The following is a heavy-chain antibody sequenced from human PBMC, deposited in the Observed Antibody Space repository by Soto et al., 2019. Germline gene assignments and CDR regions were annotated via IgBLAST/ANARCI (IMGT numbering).Heavy chain of an antibody. Sequence: QVQLQESGPGLVKPSETLTLTCTVSGDSFSDYYWNWIRQVPGKGLEWIGFVFHSATTGYNPSLKTRVAISDDTSKKQYSLRLTSVTSADKAVYYCARGHYSSGWPIDYWGQGILVSVSS. D-gene: IGHD6-19*01. CDR2: VFHSATT. J-gene: IGHJ4*02. CDR1: GDSFSDYY. CDR3: ARGHYSSGWPIDY. V-gene: IGHV4-59*01.